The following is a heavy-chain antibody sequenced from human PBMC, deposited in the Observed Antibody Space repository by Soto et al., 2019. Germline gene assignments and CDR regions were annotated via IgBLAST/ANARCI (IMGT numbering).Heavy chain of an antibody. V-gene: IGHV4-59*01. D-gene: IGHD6-13*01. CDR1: GASITSDH. J-gene: IGHJ4*02. Sequence: SETLSLTCTVSGASITSDHWTWIRQPPGKGLEWIGYVHYSGNTNYNPSLKSRVTISVDTSKNQFSLKLSSVTAADTAVYYCAIVKSGITWYYFDVCGQGTLGT. CDR2: VHYSGNT. CDR3: AIVKSGITWYYFDV.